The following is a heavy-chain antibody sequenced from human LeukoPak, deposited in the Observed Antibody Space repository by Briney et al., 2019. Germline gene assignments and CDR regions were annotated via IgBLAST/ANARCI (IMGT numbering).Heavy chain of an antibody. D-gene: IGHD5-18*01. CDR1: GGSISSGDYY. J-gene: IGHJ4*02. CDR2: IYYSGST. CDR3: ARTSDTAMVGNFDY. Sequence: SQTLSLTCTVSGGSISSGDYYWSWIRQPPGKGLEWIGYIYYSGSTYYNPSLKSRVTISVDTSKNQFSLKLSSVTAADTAVYYCARTSDTAMVGNFDYWGQGTLVTVSS. V-gene: IGHV4-30-4*01.